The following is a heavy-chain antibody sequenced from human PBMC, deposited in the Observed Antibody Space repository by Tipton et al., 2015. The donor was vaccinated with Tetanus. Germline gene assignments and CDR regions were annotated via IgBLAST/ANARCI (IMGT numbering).Heavy chain of an antibody. CDR2: IGTAGDT. CDR1: GFTLSTYD. J-gene: IGHJ6*02. CDR3: ARGSAGSPMDV. Sequence: LSLTCAASGFTLSTYDIHWVRQPPGKGLEWVSGIGTAGDTHYSGSVKGRFTIPRENVKNSLSLQLNNLRVGDTAVYYCARGSAGSPMDVWGQGTTVTVS. V-gene: IGHV3-13*01.